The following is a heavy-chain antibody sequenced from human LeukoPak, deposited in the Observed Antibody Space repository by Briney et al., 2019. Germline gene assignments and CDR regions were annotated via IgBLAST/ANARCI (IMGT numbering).Heavy chain of an antibody. V-gene: IGHV1-2*02. D-gene: IGHD3-16*01. CDR1: GDSFSDYY. CDR3: GTVRGILSYFDL. Sequence: ASVKVSCRASGDSFSDYYIHWVRQAPGQGPEWMGWINLNTGGTNYAQKFDGRFSMTRDTSINTAFMELSGLRFDDTAVYYCGTVRGILSYFDLWGRGTLVTVSS. J-gene: IGHJ2*01. CDR2: INLNTGGT.